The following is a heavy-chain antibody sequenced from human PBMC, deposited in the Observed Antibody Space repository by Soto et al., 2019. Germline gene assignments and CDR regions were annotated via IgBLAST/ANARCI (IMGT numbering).Heavy chain of an antibody. CDR3: AREDSIIIPAVSDF. CDR1: GFPFNNYG. CDR2: VSKSDYT. D-gene: IGHD2-2*01. J-gene: IGHJ4*02. V-gene: IGHV3-21*04. Sequence: GGSLRLSCVVYGFPFNNYGVNWVRQAPGKGLEWVSTVSKSDYTYYSDLVKGRFTISRDNAKNTVSLQMDTLRAEDTAVYFCAREDSIIIPAVSDFWGQGTLVTVSS.